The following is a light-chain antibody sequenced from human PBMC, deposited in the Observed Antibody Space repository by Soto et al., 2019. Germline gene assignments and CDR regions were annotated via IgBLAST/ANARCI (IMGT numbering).Light chain of an antibody. V-gene: IGKV3-15*01. J-gene: IGKJ4*01. CDR3: HQYNTWPLT. CDR2: GAS. CDR1: QFVRSN. Sequence: EIVMTQSPATLSVSPGDRVTLSCRASQFVRSNSAWYQQKPGQAPRLLIYGASLRATGIPARFSGSGYGTEFTHPISSLQSEDFAVYYCHQYNTWPLTFGGGTKV.